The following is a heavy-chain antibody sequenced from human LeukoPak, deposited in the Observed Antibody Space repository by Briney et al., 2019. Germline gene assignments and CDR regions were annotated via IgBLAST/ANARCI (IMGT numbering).Heavy chain of an antibody. D-gene: IGHD5-18*01. J-gene: IGHJ6*03. CDR2: INHSGST. CDR1: GGSFSGYY. V-gene: IGHV4-34*01. CDR3: ARRCRGYSYGFGAYYYYYMDV. Sequence: KSSETLSLTCAVYGGSFSGYYWSWIRQPPGKGLEWIGEINHSGSTNYNPSLKSRVTISVDTSKNQFSLKLSSVTAADTAVYYCARRCRGYSYGFGAYYYYYMDVWGKGTTVTISS.